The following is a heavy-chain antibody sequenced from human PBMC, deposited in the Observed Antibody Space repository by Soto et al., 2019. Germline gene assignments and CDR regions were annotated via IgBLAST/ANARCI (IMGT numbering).Heavy chain of an antibody. V-gene: IGHV5-51*01. Sequence: GESLKISCKGSGYSFTSYWIGWVRQMPGKGLEWMGIIYPGDSDTRYSPSFQGQVTISADKSISTAYLQWSSLKASDTAMYYCARLSESSSSSANYYGMDVWGQGTTVIVSS. J-gene: IGHJ6*02. CDR2: IYPGDSDT. CDR3: ARLSESSSSSANYYGMDV. CDR1: GYSFTSYW. D-gene: IGHD6-6*01.